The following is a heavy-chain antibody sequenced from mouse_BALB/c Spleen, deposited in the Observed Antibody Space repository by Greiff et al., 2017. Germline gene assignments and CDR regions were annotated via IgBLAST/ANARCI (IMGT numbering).Heavy chain of an antibody. CDR2: IFPGSGNT. J-gene: IGHJ4*01. V-gene: IGHV1-66*01. D-gene: IGHD4-1*01. CDR3: ARAWEDAMDY. CDR1: GYSFTSYY. Sequence: QVQLQQSGPELVKPGASVKISCKASGYSFTSYYIHWVKQRPGQGLEWIGWIFPGSGNTKYNEKFKGKATLTADTSSSTAYMQLSSLTSEDSAVYCCARAWEDAMDYWGQGTSVTVSS.